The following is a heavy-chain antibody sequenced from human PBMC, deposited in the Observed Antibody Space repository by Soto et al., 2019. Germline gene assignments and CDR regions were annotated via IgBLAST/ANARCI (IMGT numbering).Heavy chain of an antibody. D-gene: IGHD3-22*01. CDR3: ARFSPPRKSYDSNPGWFDP. J-gene: IGHJ5*02. CDR1: GGSIDISY. Sequence: SVTLSLTFPVFGGSIDISYWTWVRWSPGKGLEWIGYVSSTGNTNYNPSLKSRVTLSLDTSTNEVSLSLASVTAADAAVYFCARFSPPRKSYDSNPGWFDPWGQG. V-gene: IGHV4-59*01. CDR2: VSSTGNT.